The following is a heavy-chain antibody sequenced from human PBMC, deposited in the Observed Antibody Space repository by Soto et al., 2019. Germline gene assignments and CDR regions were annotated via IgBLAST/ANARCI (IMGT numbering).Heavy chain of an antibody. CDR3: ARGGDAYNWDYYGLDV. Sequence: QVQLVQSGAEVKKPGASVKVSCQASGYTVTTYSMHWVRQAPGQGLEWMGIINPSDSSRSYAQKFQGRVTMTRDTSTSKVYMELSSLRSDDSAVYYCARGGDAYNWDYYGLDVWGQGTTVTVSS. CDR1: GYTVTTYS. V-gene: IGHV1-46*01. CDR2: INPSDSSR. J-gene: IGHJ6*02. D-gene: IGHD1-1*01.